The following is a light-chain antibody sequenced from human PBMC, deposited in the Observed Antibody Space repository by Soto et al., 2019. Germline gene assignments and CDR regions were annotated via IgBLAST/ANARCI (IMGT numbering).Light chain of an antibody. Sequence: QSVLTQPPSASGTPGQRVTISCSGSSSNIGSNPVNWYQQLPGTAPKLLIYINNHRPSGVPDRFSGSKTGTSASLAISGLHSEDEADYYCAAWDGSLHGGVFGGGTKLTVL. CDR3: AAWDGSLHGGV. CDR2: INN. V-gene: IGLV1-44*01. CDR1: SSNIGSNP. J-gene: IGLJ3*02.